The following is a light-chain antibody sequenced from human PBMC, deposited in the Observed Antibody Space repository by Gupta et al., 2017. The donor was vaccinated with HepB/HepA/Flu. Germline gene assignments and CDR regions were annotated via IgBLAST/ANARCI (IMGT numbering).Light chain of an antibody. Sequence: EIVMTQSPATLSVSSGERATLSCRASQSVSSSLAWYQQKPGQAPRLLLYGASTRATGIPARFSGSGSGTEFTLTISSLQPEDFAVYFCQQYNSWPLTFGGGTKVEIK. CDR1: QSVSSS. CDR2: GAS. V-gene: IGKV3-15*01. J-gene: IGKJ4*01. CDR3: QQYNSWPLT.